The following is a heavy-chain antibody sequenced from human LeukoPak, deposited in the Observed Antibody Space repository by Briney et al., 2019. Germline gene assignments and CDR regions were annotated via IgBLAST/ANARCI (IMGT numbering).Heavy chain of an antibody. CDR3: ARNKYYYGSGNYGVPNWFDP. CDR2: IYYSGST. CDR1: GGSFSGYY. J-gene: IGHJ5*02. V-gene: IGHV4-39*01. Sequence: PSETLSLTCAVYGGSFSGYYWGWIRQPPGKGLEWIGSIYYSGSTYYNPSLKSRVTISVDTSKNQFSLKLSSVTAADTAVYYCARNKYYYGSGNYGVPNWFDPWGQGTLVTVSS. D-gene: IGHD3-10*01.